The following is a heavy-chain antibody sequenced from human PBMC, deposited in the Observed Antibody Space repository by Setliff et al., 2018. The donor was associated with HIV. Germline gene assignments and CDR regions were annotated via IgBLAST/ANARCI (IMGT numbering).Heavy chain of an antibody. CDR1: GYTFTGYY. CDR2: INPNSGGT. CDR3: AREGSYDSSPGGHDVYDI. D-gene: IGHD3-22*01. J-gene: IGHJ3*02. Sequence: ASVKVSCKPSGYTFTGYYIHWVRQAPGQGLEWMGRINPNSGGTSYAQRFQGRVTMSRDSSISTAYMELSRLRSDDTAVYHCAREGSYDSSPGGHDVYDIWGQGTMVTVSS. V-gene: IGHV1-2*06.